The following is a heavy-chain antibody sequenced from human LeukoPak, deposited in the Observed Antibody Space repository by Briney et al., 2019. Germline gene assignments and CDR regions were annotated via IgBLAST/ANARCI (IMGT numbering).Heavy chain of an antibody. CDR1: GGSFSGYY. V-gene: IGHV4-34*01. Sequence: PSVTLSLTCAVYGGSFSGYYWRWIRQPPGKGLEWIGEINHSGSTNYNPSLKGRVTITVDTSKNQFSLKLSSVTAADTAVYYCARAGVVTAITTFDPWGQGTLVTVSS. J-gene: IGHJ5*02. CDR2: INHSGST. D-gene: IGHD2-21*02. CDR3: ARAGVVTAITTFDP.